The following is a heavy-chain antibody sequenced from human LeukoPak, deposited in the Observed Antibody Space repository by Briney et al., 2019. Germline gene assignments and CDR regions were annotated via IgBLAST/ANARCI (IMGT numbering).Heavy chain of an antibody. V-gene: IGHV3-48*01. D-gene: IGHD6-13*01. CDR2: ISSSSSTI. CDR1: GFTFSSYS. CDR3: ARAGITTTGPLFQH. J-gene: IGHJ1*01. Sequence: PGGSLRLSCAASGFTFSSYSMNWVRQAPGKGLEWVSYISSSSSTIYYADSVKGRFTISRDNAKSSLYLQMNSLRAEDMAVYYCARAGITTTGPLFQHWGQGTLVTVSS.